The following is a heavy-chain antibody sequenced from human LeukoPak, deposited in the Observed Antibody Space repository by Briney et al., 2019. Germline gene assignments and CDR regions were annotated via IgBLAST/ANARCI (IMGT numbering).Heavy chain of an antibody. D-gene: IGHD5-12*01. CDR2: INSDGSST. V-gene: IGHV3-74*01. J-gene: IGHJ4*02. Sequence: GGSLRLSCAASGFTFSSYWMHWVRQAPGKGLVWVSRINSDGSSTSYADSVKGRFTISRDNAKNTLYLQMNSLRAEDTAVYYCARDLRGYSGYDPPPVGYWGQGTLVTVSS. CDR3: ARDLRGYSGYDPPPVGY. CDR1: GFTFSSYW.